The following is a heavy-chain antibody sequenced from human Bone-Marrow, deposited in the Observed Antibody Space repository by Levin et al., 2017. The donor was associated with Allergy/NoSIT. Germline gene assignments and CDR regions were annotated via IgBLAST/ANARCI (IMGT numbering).Heavy chain of an antibody. CDR2: MYSAGST. CDR3: ARGGPYGY. V-gene: IGHV3-53*01. CDR1: GFTVSNNY. J-gene: IGHJ4*02. D-gene: IGHD3-16*01. Sequence: ASVKVSCAVSGFTVSNNYMSWVRQAPGKGLEWVSVMYSAGSTYYADSVRGRFTISRDNSKNTLFLQMNSLRADDTAVYYCARGGPYGYWGQGTLVTVSS.